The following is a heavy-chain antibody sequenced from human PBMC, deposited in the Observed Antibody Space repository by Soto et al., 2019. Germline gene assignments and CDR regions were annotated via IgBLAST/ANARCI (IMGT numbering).Heavy chain of an antibody. Sequence: QVQLQESGPGLVKPSGTLSLTCAVSGGSSSSSNWWSWVRQPPGKGLAWIGEIYHSGSTNYNPSLKSRVTISVDKSKNQFSLKLSSVTAADTAVYYCASCIAAADPTFDPWGQGTLVTVSS. CDR1: GGSSSSSNW. J-gene: IGHJ5*02. CDR2: IYHSGST. D-gene: IGHD6-13*01. V-gene: IGHV4-4*02. CDR3: ASCIAAADPTFDP.